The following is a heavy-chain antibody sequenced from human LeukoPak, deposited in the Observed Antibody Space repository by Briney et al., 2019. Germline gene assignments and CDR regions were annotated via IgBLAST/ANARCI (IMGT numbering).Heavy chain of an antibody. CDR3: AKEGSSGFDY. J-gene: IGHJ4*02. CDR1: GFSFRTYA. Sequence: GGSLRLSCAASGFSFRTYAMSWVRQAPGKGLEWVSSISSSSSYIYYADSVKGRFTISRDNAKNSLYLQMNSLRAEDTALYYCAKEGSSGFDYWGQGTLVTVSS. V-gene: IGHV3-21*04. D-gene: IGHD6-19*01. CDR2: ISSSSSYI.